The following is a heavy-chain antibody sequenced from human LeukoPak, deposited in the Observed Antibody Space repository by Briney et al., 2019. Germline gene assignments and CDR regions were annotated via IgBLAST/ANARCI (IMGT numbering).Heavy chain of an antibody. CDR2: ISAYNGNT. J-gene: IGHJ4*02. V-gene: IGHV1-18*01. Sequence: ASVKVSCKASGYTFTSHGISWVRQAPGQGVEWMGWISAYNGNTNYAQKLQGRVTMTTDTSTSTAYMELRSLRSDDTAVYYCARVVSGWYGRGMDYWGQGTLVTVSS. D-gene: IGHD6-19*01. CDR1: GYTFTSHG. CDR3: ARVVSGWYGRGMDY.